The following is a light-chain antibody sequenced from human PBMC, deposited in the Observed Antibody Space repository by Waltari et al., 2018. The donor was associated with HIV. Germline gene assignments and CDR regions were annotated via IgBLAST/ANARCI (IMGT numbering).Light chain of an antibody. J-gene: IGLJ2*01. Sequence: NFLLTQPHSVSEPPERTVTISCTRCSGNIGCSSVQRCHQLPRSNPPNVLSQINQPPSGVPDRFSGSLDRCSNSASLTISGLQTGDEADYYWQSYSSNNHGVVFGGGTKLTVL. CDR1: SGNIGCSS. CDR2: QIN. CDR3: QSYSSNNHGVV. V-gene: IGLV6-57*01.